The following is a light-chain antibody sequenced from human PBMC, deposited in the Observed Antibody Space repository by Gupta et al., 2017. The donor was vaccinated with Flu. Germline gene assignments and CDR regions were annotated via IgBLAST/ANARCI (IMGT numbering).Light chain of an antibody. V-gene: IGKV3-20*01. CDR1: QSVSSSY. CDR3: QQYGSSLYT. Sequence: IVLTQSPGTLSLSPGERATLSCRASQSVSSSYLLWYQQRPGQAPRLLIYGASSRATGIPDRFSGSGSGTDFTLTISRLEPEDFAVYYCQQYGSSLYTFGQGTKLEIK. J-gene: IGKJ2*01. CDR2: GAS.